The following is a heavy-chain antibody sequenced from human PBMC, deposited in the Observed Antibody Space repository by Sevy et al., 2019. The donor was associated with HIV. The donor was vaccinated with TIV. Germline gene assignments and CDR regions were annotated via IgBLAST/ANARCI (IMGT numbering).Heavy chain of an antibody. J-gene: IGHJ4*02. Sequence: GGSLRLSCAASGFTVSSYWVNWVRQAPGKGLEWVANINQDGNKEYYVDSVKGRFTISRDNIMNSVHLQMNSLRAEDTAVYYCVRAMAAAQSYWGQGALVTVSS. CDR3: VRAMAAAQSY. CDR1: GFTVSSYW. D-gene: IGHD6-13*01. CDR2: INQDGNKE. V-gene: IGHV3-7*01.